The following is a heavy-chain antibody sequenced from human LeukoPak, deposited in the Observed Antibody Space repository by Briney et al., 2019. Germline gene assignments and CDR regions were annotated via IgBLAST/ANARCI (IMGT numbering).Heavy chain of an antibody. V-gene: IGHV7-4-1*02. J-gene: IGHJ4*02. Sequence: ASVKVSCKASGYTFTSYAMNWVRQAPGQGLEWMGWINTNTGNPTYAQGFTGRFVFSLDTSVSTAYLQVSSLKAEDTAVYYCAPSSVVSQFFYWGQGTLVTVSS. CDR3: APSSVVSQFFY. D-gene: IGHD2-15*01. CDR2: INTNTGNP. CDR1: GYTFTSYA.